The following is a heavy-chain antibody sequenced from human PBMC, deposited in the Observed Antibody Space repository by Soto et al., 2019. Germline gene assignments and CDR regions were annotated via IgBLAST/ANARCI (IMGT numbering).Heavy chain of an antibody. J-gene: IGHJ6*02. Sequence: QMQLVQSGPEVKRPGTSLKVSCKASGFTFSSSAVQWVRQARGQRLEWIGWIVLGNGNTNYAQKFQERVTITRDMSTSTAYMEVRSLTFEDTAVYYCSRARYCTSPSCYNHYYYGMDIWGQGTTVSVSS. CDR3: SRARYCTSPSCYNHYYYGMDI. CDR2: IVLGNGNT. D-gene: IGHD2-2*02. V-gene: IGHV1-58*01. CDR1: GFTFSSSA.